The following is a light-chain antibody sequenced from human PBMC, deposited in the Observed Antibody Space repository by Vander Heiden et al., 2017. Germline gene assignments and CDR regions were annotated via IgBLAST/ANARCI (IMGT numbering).Light chain of an antibody. J-gene: IGKJ3*01. CDR3: QQFNSYPLFT. Sequence: AIQLTQSPSSLSASVGDRVTITCRASQGISSALAWYQQKPGKAPKLLIYDASSLESGVPSRFSGSGSGTDFTLTISSLQPEDFATYYCQQFNSYPLFTFGSGTKVDIK. V-gene: IGKV1-13*02. CDR2: DAS. CDR1: QGISSA.